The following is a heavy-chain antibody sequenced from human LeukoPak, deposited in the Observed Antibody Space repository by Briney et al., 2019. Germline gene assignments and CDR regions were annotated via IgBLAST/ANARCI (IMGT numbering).Heavy chain of an antibody. CDR2: IYYSGST. V-gene: IGHV4-61*01. CDR1: GYSISSGYY. CDR3: ARARVVGATYYYYMDV. D-gene: IGHD1-26*01. Sequence: KPSETLSLTCTVSGYSISSGYYWSWIRQPPGKGLEWIGYIYYSGSTNYNPSLKSRVTISVDTSKNQFSLKLSSVTAADTAVYYCARARVVGATYYYYMDVRGKGTTVTVSS. J-gene: IGHJ6*03.